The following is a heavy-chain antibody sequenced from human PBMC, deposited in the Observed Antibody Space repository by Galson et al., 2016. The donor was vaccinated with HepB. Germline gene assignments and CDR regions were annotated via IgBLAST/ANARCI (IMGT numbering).Heavy chain of an antibody. CDR2: ISRDGGRT. Sequence: SLRLSCAASAFGFSSYAMAWVRQAPGKGLEWVSGISRDGGRTYYADSVKGRFTIFRDNSKMTLYLQLKRLRAEDTANYYCVKHPVTTFDILTEYDGDVWGQGTTVYVSS. J-gene: IGHJ6*02. CDR3: VKHPVTTFDILTEYDGDV. CDR1: AFGFSSYA. D-gene: IGHD3-9*01. V-gene: IGHV3-23*01.